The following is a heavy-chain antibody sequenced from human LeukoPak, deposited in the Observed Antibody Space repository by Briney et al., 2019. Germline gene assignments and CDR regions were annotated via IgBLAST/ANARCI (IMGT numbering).Heavy chain of an antibody. D-gene: IGHD3-10*01. V-gene: IGHV3-74*03. CDR2: MYSDGSSA. Sequence: GGSLRLSCAGSGFIFSTTWMHWVRQAPGKGLMWVSRMYSDGSSATYADSVKGRFTISRDNAKNSLYLQMNSLRAEDTAVYYCARARLWFGELAPLDYWGQGTLVTVSS. CDR3: ARARLWFGELAPLDY. CDR1: GFIFSTTW. J-gene: IGHJ4*02.